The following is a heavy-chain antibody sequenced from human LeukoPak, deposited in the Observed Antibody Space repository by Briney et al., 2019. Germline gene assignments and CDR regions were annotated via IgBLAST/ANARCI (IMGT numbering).Heavy chain of an antibody. CDR3: ARVTVGFDY. CDR1: GFNFSSYW. Sequence: AGGSLRLSCAASGFNFSSYWKSWVRQAPGKGLEWVANIKQDGSEKYYVDSVKGRFTISRDNAKNSLYLQMNSLRAEDTAVYYCARVTVGFDYWGQGTLVTVSS. CDR2: IKQDGSEK. V-gene: IGHV3-7*03. J-gene: IGHJ4*02. D-gene: IGHD4-23*01.